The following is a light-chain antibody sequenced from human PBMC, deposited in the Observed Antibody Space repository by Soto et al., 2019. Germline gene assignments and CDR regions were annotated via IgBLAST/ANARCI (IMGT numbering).Light chain of an antibody. CDR1: NIGSKS. J-gene: IGLJ1*01. V-gene: IGLV3-21*01. Sequence: SYELTQSPSLSVAPGQTATITCGGNNIGSKSVNWYQQKAGQAPVLVMSYDSDRPSGIPERFSGSNTGNTATLTLGRVESGDEADYFCQVWDTDNDHHVFGSGTKLTVL. CDR2: YDS. CDR3: QVWDTDNDHHV.